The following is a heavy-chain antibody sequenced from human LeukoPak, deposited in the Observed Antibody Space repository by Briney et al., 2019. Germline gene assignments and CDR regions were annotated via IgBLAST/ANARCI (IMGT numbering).Heavy chain of an antibody. CDR3: ARDLGLTPGYGMDV. J-gene: IGHJ6*02. V-gene: IGHV3-30*19. CDR1: GFTFSSYG. CDR2: IWYDGSNK. Sequence: GRSLRLSCAASGFTFSSYGMHWVRQAPGKGLEWVAVIWYDGSNKYYADSVKGRFTISRDNSKNTLYLQMNSLRAEDTAVYYCARDLGLTPGYGMDVWGQGTTVTVSS.